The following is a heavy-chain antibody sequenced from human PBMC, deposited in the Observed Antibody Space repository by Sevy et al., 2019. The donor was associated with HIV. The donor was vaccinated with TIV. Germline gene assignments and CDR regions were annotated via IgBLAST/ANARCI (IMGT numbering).Heavy chain of an antibody. V-gene: IGHV3-21*01. Sequence: GGSLRLSCAASGFTFSSYSMNWVRQAPGKGLEWVSSISSSSSYIYYADSVKGRFTISRVNAKNSLYLQMNSLRAEETAVYYCARDLRAGIAVAGKALDYWGQGTLVTVSS. D-gene: IGHD6-19*01. CDR2: ISSSSSYI. CDR1: GFTFSSYS. CDR3: ARDLRAGIAVAGKALDY. J-gene: IGHJ4*02.